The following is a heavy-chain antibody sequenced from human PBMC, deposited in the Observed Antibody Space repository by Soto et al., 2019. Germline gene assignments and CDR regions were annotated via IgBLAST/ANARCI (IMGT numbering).Heavy chain of an antibody. Sequence: ASVKVSCKASGYTFTSYGISWVRQAPGQGLEWMGWISAYNGNTNYAQKLQGRVTMTTDTSTSTAYMELRSLISDDTAVYYCARTTAYETSGYYYHTYWGQGTQVTVSS. CDR1: GYTFTSYG. D-gene: IGHD3-22*01. V-gene: IGHV1-18*01. J-gene: IGHJ4*02. CDR2: ISAYNGNT. CDR3: ARTTAYETSGYYYHTY.